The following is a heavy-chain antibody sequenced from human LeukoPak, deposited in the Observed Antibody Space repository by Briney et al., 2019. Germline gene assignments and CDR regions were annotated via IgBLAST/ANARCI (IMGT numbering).Heavy chain of an antibody. Sequence: PSETLSLACAVYGGSFSGYYWSWIRQPPGKGLEWIGEINHSGSTYYNPSLKSRVTISVDTSKNQFSLKLSSVTAADTAVYYCARAPDLRFLEWPRLTRPPRPNWFDPWGQGTLVTVSS. CDR2: INHSGST. CDR1: GGSFSGYY. CDR3: ARAPDLRFLEWPRLTRPPRPNWFDP. D-gene: IGHD3-3*01. J-gene: IGHJ5*02. V-gene: IGHV4-34*01.